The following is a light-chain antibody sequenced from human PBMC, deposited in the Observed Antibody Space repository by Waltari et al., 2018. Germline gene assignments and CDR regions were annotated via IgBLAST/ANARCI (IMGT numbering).Light chain of an antibody. J-gene: IGLJ3*02. CDR3: QTGGHGTGV. Sequence: QLVVTQSPSASAPLGASVKLTCTLSSGHSSNIVAWLQQRPEKGPRYLMKVNSDGSHIKGDDIPDRGAGSSSGAERYLTSSSRQPDDEADYYGQTGGHGTGVFGGGTTLTVL. V-gene: IGLV4-69*01. CDR1: SGHSSNI. CDR2: VNSDGSH.